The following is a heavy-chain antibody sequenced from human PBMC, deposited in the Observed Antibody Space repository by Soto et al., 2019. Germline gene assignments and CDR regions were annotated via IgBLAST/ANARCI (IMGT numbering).Heavy chain of an antibody. CDR2: ISSTTNYI. J-gene: IGHJ4*02. CDR3: ARESEDLAANFDD. CDR1: GFTFTRYS. V-gene: IGHV3-21*06. Sequence: GGSLRLSCAASGFTFTRYSMNWVRQAPGKGLEWVSSISSTTNYIYYGDSMKGRFTISRDNAKNSLYLEMNSLRAEDTAVYYCARESEDLAANFDDWGQGTLVTVSS.